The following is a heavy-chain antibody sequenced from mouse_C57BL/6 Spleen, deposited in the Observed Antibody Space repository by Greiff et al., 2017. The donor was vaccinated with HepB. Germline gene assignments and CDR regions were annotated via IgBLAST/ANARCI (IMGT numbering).Heavy chain of an antibody. Sequence: VQLQQSGPELVKPGASVKISCKASGYAFSSSWMNWVKQRPGKGLEWIGRIYPGDGDTNYNGKFKGKATLTADKSSSTAYMQLSSLTSEDSAVYFCARLLLLGGGAMDYWGQGTSVTVSS. CDR1: GYAFSSSW. CDR3: ARLLLLGGGAMDY. D-gene: IGHD2-3*01. CDR2: IYPGDGDT. J-gene: IGHJ4*01. V-gene: IGHV1-82*01.